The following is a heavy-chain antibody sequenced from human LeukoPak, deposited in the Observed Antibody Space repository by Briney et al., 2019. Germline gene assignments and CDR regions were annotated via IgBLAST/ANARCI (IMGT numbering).Heavy chain of an antibody. D-gene: IGHD2-2*01. V-gene: IGHV4-38-2*01. CDR3: ARLTYCSSTSCYGGELDY. Sequence: SETLSLTCAVSGYSISSGYYWGWIRQPPGKGLEWIGSIYHSGSTYYNPSLKSRVTISVDTSKLQFSLKLNSVTAADSAVYYCARLTYCSSTSCYGGELDYWGQGTLVTVSS. CDR1: GYSISSGYY. J-gene: IGHJ4*02. CDR2: IYHSGST.